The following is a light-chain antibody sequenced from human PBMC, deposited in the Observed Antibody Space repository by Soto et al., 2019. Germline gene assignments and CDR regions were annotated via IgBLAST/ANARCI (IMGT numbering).Light chain of an antibody. J-gene: IGKJ4*01. CDR1: QDIGIA. V-gene: IGKV1-13*02. Sequence: IQLTQSPSSLSASVGDRVTITCRAGQDIGIALAWYQQRPGKAPKLLLYDASNLEAGVPSRFSGSVLGTDFTLTITSLRPEDFATYYCQQFNGFPLTFGGGTKVQIK. CDR3: QQFNGFPLT. CDR2: DAS.